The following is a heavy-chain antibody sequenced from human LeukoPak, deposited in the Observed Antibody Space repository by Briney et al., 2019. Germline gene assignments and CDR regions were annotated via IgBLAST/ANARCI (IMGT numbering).Heavy chain of an antibody. CDR1: GGSISSYY. CDR3: ARISTVTTSRAYYYYYMDV. Sequence: PSETLSLTCTVSGGSISSYYWSWIRQPAGKGLEWIGRIYTRGSTNYNPSLKSRVTMSVDTSKNQFSLKLSSVTAADTAVYYCARISTVTTSRAYYYYYMDVWGKGTTVTVSS. V-gene: IGHV4-4*07. CDR2: IYTRGST. D-gene: IGHD4-17*01. J-gene: IGHJ6*03.